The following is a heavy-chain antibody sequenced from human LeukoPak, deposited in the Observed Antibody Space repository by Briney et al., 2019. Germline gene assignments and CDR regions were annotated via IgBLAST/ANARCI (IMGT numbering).Heavy chain of an antibody. CDR3: AREYYFYYMDV. J-gene: IGHJ6*03. Sequence: SETLSLTCAVYGGSFSGYYWSWIRQPPGKGLEWIGEINHSGSTNYNPSLKSRVTISVDTSKNQFSLKLSSVTAADTAVYYCAREYYFYYMDVWGKGTTVTVSS. CDR1: GGSFSGYY. V-gene: IGHV4-34*01. CDR2: INHSGST.